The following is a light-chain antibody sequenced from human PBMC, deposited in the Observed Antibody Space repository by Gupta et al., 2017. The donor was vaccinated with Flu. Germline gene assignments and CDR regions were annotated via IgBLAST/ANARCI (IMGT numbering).Light chain of an antibody. J-gene: IGLJ3*02. CDR1: SSDVGAYRY. CDR2: EIN. V-gene: IGLV2-14*01. CDR3: TSYRSSSSWV. Sequence: QSALTQPASVSGSPGQSITISCTGTSSDVGAYRYVSWYQQHPGKAPKLMIYEINNRPSGVSNRFSGSKSGNTASLTISGLQAEDEAVYYCTSYRSSSSWVFGGGTKLTVL.